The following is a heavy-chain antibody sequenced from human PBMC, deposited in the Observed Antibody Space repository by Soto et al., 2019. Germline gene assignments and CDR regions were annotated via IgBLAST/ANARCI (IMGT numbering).Heavy chain of an antibody. CDR3: ARVGSSGYSYGSASYGY. D-gene: IGHD5-18*01. J-gene: IGHJ4*02. CDR1: GGSFSGYY. V-gene: IGHV4-34*01. Sequence: TSETLSLTCAVYGGSFSGYYWSWIRQPPGKGLEWIGEINHSGSTNYNPSLKSRVTISVDTSKNQFSLKLSSVTAADTAVYYCARVGSSGYSYGSASYGYWGQGTLVTVSS. CDR2: INHSGST.